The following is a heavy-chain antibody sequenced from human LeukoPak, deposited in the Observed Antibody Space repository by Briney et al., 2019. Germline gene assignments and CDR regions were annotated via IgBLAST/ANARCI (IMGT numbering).Heavy chain of an antibody. CDR2: MNPNSANT. D-gene: IGHD3-22*01. CDR1: GYTFTSYD. J-gene: IGHJ1*01. CDR3: ARGLRDSSGREYFQH. V-gene: IGHV1-8*01. Sequence: ASVKVSCKASGYTFTSYDINWVRQATGQGLEWMGWMNPNSANTGYAQKFQGRVTMTRNTSISTAYMELSSLRSEDTAMYYCARGLRDSSGREYFQHWGQGTRVTVSS.